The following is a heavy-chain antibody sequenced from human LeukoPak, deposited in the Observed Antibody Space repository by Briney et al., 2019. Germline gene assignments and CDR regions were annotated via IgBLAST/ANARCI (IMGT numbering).Heavy chain of an antibody. V-gene: IGHV4-59*01. CDR1: GGSISSYY. CDR3: ARGQVNYYDSSGYYNDAFDI. D-gene: IGHD3-22*01. CDR2: IYYRGST. J-gene: IGHJ3*02. Sequence: SETLSLTCTVSGGSISSYYWSWIRQPPGKGLEGIGYIYYRGSTNYNPSLKSRVTISVDTSKNQFSLKLSSVTAADTAVYYCARGQVNYYDSSGYYNDAFDIWGQGTMVTVSS.